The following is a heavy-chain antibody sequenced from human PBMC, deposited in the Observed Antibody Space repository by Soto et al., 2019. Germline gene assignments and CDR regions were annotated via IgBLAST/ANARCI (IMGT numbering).Heavy chain of an antibody. Sequence: SETLSLTCAVYGGSFSGYYWSWIRQPPGKGLEWIGEINHSGSTNYSPSLKSRVTISVDTSKNQLSLKLSSVTAADTAVYYCARGRGYDYGGQKRPVYSVWGQGTTVTVSS. CDR2: INHSGST. J-gene: IGHJ6*02. CDR3: ARGRGYDYGGQKRPVYSV. CDR1: GGSFSGYY. V-gene: IGHV4-34*01. D-gene: IGHD4-17*01.